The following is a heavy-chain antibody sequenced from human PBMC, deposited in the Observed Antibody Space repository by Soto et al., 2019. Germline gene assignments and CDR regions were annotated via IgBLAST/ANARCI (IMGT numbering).Heavy chain of an antibody. D-gene: IGHD6-6*01. CDR2: IWYDGSNK. CDR1: GLTFSSYG. V-gene: IGHV3-33*01. Sequence: GGSLRLSCAASGLTFSSYGMHWVRQAPGKGLEWVAVIWYDGSNKYYADSVKGRFTISRDNSKNTLYLQMNSLRAEDTAVYYCARDPRPSIAALIGGGFYYYYGMDVWGQGTTVTVSS. J-gene: IGHJ6*02. CDR3: ARDPRPSIAALIGGGFYYYYGMDV.